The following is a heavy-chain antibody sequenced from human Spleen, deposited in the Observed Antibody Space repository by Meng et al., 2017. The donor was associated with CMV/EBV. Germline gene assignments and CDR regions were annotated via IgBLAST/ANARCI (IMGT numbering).Heavy chain of an antibody. Sequence: ETLSLTCTVSGGSFTTDYWSWIRQPPGKGLEWIGYIYYSGSTNYNPSLKSRVTISEDTSKNQFSLKLTSVTTADTAVYYCARGRGFLEWLYWYFDLWGRGTLVTVSS. CDR1: GGSFTTDY. D-gene: IGHD3-3*01. CDR3: ARGRGFLEWLYWYFDL. CDR2: IYYSGST. J-gene: IGHJ2*01. V-gene: IGHV4-59*01.